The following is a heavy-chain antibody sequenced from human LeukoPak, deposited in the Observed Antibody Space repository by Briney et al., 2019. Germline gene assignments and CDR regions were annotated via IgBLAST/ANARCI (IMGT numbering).Heavy chain of an antibody. CDR3: AREIQLSYTYFDY. D-gene: IGHD5-18*01. V-gene: IGHV4-39*07. CDR2: IYYSGST. Sequence: SETLSLTCTVSGGSISSSSYYWGWIRQPPGKGLEWIGSIYYSGSTYYNPSLKSRVTISVDTSKNQFSLKLSSVTAADTAVYYCAREIQLSYTYFDYWGQGTLVTVSS. CDR1: GGSISSSSYY. J-gene: IGHJ4*02.